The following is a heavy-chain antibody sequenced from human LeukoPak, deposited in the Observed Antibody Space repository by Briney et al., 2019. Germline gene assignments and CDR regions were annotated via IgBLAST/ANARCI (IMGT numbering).Heavy chain of an antibody. J-gene: IGHJ5*02. CDR1: GGSISSYY. D-gene: IGHD6-19*01. CDR3: ARGSGWYVTRFDP. V-gene: IGHV4-59*01. CDR2: IYYSGST. Sequence: PSETLSLTCTVSGGSISSYYWSWIRQPPGKGLERIGYIYYSGSTNYNPSLKSRVTISVDTSKNQFSLKLSSVTAADTAVYYCARGSGWYVTRFDPWGQGTLVTVSS.